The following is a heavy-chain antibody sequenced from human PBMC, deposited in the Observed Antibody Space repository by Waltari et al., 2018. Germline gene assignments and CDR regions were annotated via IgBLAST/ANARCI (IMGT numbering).Heavy chain of an antibody. Sequence: QVQLQESGPGLVKSSETLSLPCAVSTYSIPSRFYWGLTRLSTGKGPEWIGGINHSGSAYYNPSLKSRVTIAVDTSKKHFALKVTSLIAADTAVDYCVRVSGYFDVWGQGILVTVSS. CDR3: VRVSGYFDV. CDR1: TYSIPSRFY. CDR2: INHSGSA. V-gene: IGHV4-38-2*01. J-gene: IGHJ4*02. D-gene: IGHD1-26*01.